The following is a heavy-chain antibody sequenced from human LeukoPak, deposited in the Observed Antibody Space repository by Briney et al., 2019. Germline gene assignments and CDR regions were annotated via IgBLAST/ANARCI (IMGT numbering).Heavy chain of an antibody. CDR1: GGSISSSSYY. V-gene: IGHV4-61*01. CDR2: IYYSGST. J-gene: IGHJ4*02. Sequence: SETLSLTCTVSGGSISSSSYYWSWIRQPPGKGLEWIGYIYYSGSTNYNPSLKSRVTISVDTSKNQFSLKLSSVTAADTAVYYCARYNWNDVGFDYWGQGTLVTVSS. D-gene: IGHD1-1*01. CDR3: ARYNWNDVGFDY.